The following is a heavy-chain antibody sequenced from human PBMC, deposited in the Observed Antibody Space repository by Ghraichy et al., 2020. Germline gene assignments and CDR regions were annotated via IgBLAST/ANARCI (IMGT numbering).Heavy chain of an antibody. CDR1: GFTFSSSA. V-gene: IGHV3-23*01. Sequence: GGSLRLSCAVSGFTFSSSAMSWVRQAPGKGLEWVSAIRSSGGNTYYADSVKGRFTFSRDISKNTLYLQMNRLRADDTAIYYCARDYYHDKSGYYLDYWGQRTLVTVSS. CDR3: ARDYYHDKSGYYLDY. D-gene: IGHD3-22*01. CDR2: IRSSGGNT. J-gene: IGHJ4*02.